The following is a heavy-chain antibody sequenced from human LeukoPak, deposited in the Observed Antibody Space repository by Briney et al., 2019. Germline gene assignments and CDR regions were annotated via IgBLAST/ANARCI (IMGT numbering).Heavy chain of an antibody. D-gene: IGHD1-14*01. CDR3: ARDSRVFNNLMTDY. CDR1: GFTFSSYS. J-gene: IGHJ4*02. Sequence: PGGSLRLSCAASGFTFSSYSMNWVRQAPGKGLEWVSFISGSSSYIYYGDSVKGRFTISRDNAKNSLYPQMNSLRAEDTAVYYCARDSRVFNNLMTDYWGQGILVTVSS. CDR2: ISGSSSYI. V-gene: IGHV3-21*01.